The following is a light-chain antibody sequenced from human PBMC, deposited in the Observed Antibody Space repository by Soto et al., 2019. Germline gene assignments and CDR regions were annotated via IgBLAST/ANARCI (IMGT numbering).Light chain of an antibody. CDR1: QSINKY. CDR2: AAS. Sequence: DIPMTQSPSSLSASVGDRVTITCRASQSINKYLNWYQQKPGKAPKLVIFAASSMQSGVPLRFSGSGSGTDFTLTISSLQPEDFATYYCQQSHNTPRTFGQGTKLEIK. CDR3: QQSHNTPRT. J-gene: IGKJ2*01. V-gene: IGKV1-39*01.